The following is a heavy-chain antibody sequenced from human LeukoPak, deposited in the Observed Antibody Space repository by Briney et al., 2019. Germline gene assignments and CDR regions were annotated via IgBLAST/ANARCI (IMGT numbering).Heavy chain of an antibody. Sequence: GGSLRLSCAASGFTFSSYAMSWVRQAPGKGLEWVSAISGSGGSTYYADSVKGRFTISRDNSKNTPYLQMNSLRAEDTAVYYCAKDMGYGDYSSHDAFDIWGQGTMVTVSS. CDR1: GFTFSSYA. D-gene: IGHD4-17*01. CDR2: ISGSGGST. V-gene: IGHV3-23*01. J-gene: IGHJ3*02. CDR3: AKDMGYGDYSSHDAFDI.